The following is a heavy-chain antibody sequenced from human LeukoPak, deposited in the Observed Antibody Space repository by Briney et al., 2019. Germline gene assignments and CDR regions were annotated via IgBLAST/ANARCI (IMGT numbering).Heavy chain of an antibody. V-gene: IGHV3-7*01. Sequence: GGSLRLSCAASGFTFSSYWMSWVRQAPGKGLEWVANIKQDGSEKYYVDSVKGRSTISRDNAKNSLYLQMNSLRAEDTAVYYCARDGSGSDYYDSSGYVYWGQGTLVTVSS. CDR1: GFTFSSYW. D-gene: IGHD3-22*01. J-gene: IGHJ4*02. CDR3: ARDGSGSDYYDSSGYVY. CDR2: IKQDGSEK.